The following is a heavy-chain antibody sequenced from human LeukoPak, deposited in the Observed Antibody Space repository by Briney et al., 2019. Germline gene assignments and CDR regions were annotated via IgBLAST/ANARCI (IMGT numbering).Heavy chain of an antibody. D-gene: IGHD6-19*01. CDR1: GFTSGFTFSDYE. Sequence: GGSLRLSCAVSGFTSGFTFSDYEMNWVRQAPGKGLEWVSYISSSGSTKYYADSVKGRFTISRDNAKNPLYLQMNSLRAEDTAVYYCTTITVAAAFDYWGQGTLFTVSS. J-gene: IGHJ4*02. V-gene: IGHV3-48*03. CDR3: TTITVAAAFDY. CDR2: ISSSGSTK.